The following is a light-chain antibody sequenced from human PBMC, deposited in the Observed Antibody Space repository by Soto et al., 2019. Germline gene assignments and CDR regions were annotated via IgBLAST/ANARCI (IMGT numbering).Light chain of an antibody. CDR1: QGIHNN. V-gene: IGKV1-27*01. CDR2: AAS. CDR3: QKYDGAPLT. J-gene: IGKJ4*01. Sequence: DIPMTQSPSSLSAYVGDRVTITCRASQGIHNNLAWYQQKPGEVPKLLIYAASTLQSGVPSRFSGGGSGTDFTLTVNSLQPEDVATYYCQKYDGAPLTFGGGTKVEIE.